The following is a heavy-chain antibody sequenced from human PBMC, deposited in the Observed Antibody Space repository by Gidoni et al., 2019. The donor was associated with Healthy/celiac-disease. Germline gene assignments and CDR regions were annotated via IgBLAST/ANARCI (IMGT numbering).Heavy chain of an antibody. CDR1: GFTFSDYY. V-gene: IGHV3-11*05. CDR2: ISSSSSYT. J-gene: IGHJ5*02. Sequence: QVQLVASGGGLVKPGGSLRLSCAASGFTFSDYYISWIRQAPGKGLEWVSYISSSSSYTNYADSVKGRFTISRDNAKNSLYLQMNSLRAEDTAVYYCARDGLCSGGSCYSRSWFDPWGQGTLVTVSS. D-gene: IGHD2-15*01. CDR3: ARDGLCSGGSCYSRSWFDP.